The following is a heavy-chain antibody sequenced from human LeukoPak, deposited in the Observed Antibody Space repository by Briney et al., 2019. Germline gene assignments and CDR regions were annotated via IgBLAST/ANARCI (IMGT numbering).Heavy chain of an antibody. V-gene: IGHV3-11*01. CDR3: ARGPRILAAGSYYFDY. CDR1: GFSFKDYY. J-gene: IGHJ4*02. CDR2: INVNGGAM. Sequence: PGGSLRLSCAASGFSFKDYYFSWIRQAPGKGLEWVSFINVNGGAMYYADFVKGRFTISRDNAKSSLYLEMNSLRVEDTAVYYCARGPRILAAGSYYFDYWGQGSLVTVSS. D-gene: IGHD6-13*01.